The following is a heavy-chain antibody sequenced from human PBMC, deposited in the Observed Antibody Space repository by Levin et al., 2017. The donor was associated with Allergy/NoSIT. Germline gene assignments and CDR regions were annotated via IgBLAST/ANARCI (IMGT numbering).Heavy chain of an antibody. D-gene: IGHD2-2*01. CDR1: GFTFSSYA. Sequence: PGGSLRLSCAASGFTFSSYAMSWVRQAPGKGLEWVSAISGSGGSTYYADSVKGRFTISRDNSKNTLYLQMNSLRAEDTAVYYCAKDLCSSTSCYWFDPWGQGTLVTVSS. CDR2: ISGSGGST. CDR3: AKDLCSSTSCYWFDP. V-gene: IGHV3-23*01. J-gene: IGHJ5*02.